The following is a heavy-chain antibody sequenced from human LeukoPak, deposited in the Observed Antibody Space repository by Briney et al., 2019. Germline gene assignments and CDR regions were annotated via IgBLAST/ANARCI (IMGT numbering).Heavy chain of an antibody. J-gene: IGHJ6*02. CDR2: IYYSGST. V-gene: IGHV4-59*12. CDR3: ARGPFYYYGMDV. Sequence: SETLSLTCTVSGGSISSYYCSWIRQPPGKGLEWIGYIYYSGSTTYNPSLKSRVTISVDTSKNQFSLKLSSVTAADTAVYYCARGPFYYYGMDVWGQGTTVTVSS. CDR1: GGSISSYY.